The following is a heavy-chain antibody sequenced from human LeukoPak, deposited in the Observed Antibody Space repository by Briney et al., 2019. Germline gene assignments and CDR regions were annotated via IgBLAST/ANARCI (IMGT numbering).Heavy chain of an antibody. D-gene: IGHD2-15*01. V-gene: IGHV3-21*01. J-gene: IGHJ3*02. CDR2: ISSSSSYI. CDR1: GFTFSSYS. Sequence: GGSLRLSCAASGFTFSSYSMNWVRQAPGKGLEWVSSISSSSSYIYYADSVKGRFTISRDSAKNSLYLQMNSLRAEDTAVYYCARAYRSGENDAFDIWGRGTMVTVSS. CDR3: ARAYRSGENDAFDI.